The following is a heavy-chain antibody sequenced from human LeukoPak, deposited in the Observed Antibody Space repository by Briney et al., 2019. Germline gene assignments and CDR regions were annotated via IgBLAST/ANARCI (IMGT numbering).Heavy chain of an antibody. CDR1: GGSFSGYY. J-gene: IGHJ3*02. CDR3: ARRDWTDAFDI. V-gene: IGHV4-34*01. D-gene: IGHD2-21*02. CDR2: LSHSGST. Sequence: PSETLSLTCAVYGGSFSGYYWSWIRQPPGKGLVWLGELSHSGSTNYNPSLKSRVTISVDTSKNQFSLKLSSVTAADTAVYYCARRDWTDAFDIWGQGTMVTV.